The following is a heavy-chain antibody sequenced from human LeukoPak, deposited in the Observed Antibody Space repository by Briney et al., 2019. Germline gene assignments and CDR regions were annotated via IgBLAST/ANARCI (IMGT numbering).Heavy chain of an antibody. Sequence: GGPLRLSCAASGFTFSSYAMHWVRQAPGKGLEWVAVISYDGSNKYYADSVKGRFTISRDNSKNTLYLQMNSLRAEDTAVYYCARDGRVRWELLDYWGQGTLVTVSS. CDR3: ARDGRVRWELLDY. J-gene: IGHJ4*02. D-gene: IGHD1-26*01. CDR1: GFTFSSYA. CDR2: ISYDGSNK. V-gene: IGHV3-30-3*01.